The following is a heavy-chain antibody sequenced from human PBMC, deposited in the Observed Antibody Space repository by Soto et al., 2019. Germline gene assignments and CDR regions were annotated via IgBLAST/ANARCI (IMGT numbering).Heavy chain of an antibody. D-gene: IGHD3-16*02. V-gene: IGHV3-33*01. CDR2: IWYDGSNK. Sequence: QVQLVESGGGVVQPGRSLRLSCAASGFTFSSYGMHWVRQAPGKGLEWVAVIWYDGSNKYYADSVKGRFTISRDNSKNTLYLQMNSLRAEDTAVYYCARDRQDYIWGSYCFLGYYFDYWGQGTLVTVSS. CDR3: ARDRQDYIWGSYCFLGYYFDY. J-gene: IGHJ4*02. CDR1: GFTFSSYG.